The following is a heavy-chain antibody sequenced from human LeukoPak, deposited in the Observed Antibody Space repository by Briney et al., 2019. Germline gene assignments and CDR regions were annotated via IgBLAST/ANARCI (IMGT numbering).Heavy chain of an antibody. V-gene: IGHV4-59*01. CDR3: ARDCSGGSCYHHAFDI. D-gene: IGHD2-15*01. CDR2: IYYSGST. CDR1: GGSISSYY. J-gene: IGHJ3*02. Sequence: SETLSLTCTVSGGSISSYYWCWIRQPPGTGLEWMGYIYYSGSTDYSPSLKSRVTISVDTSKNQFSLKLSSVTAADTAVYYCARDCSGGSCYHHAFDIWGQGTMVTVSS.